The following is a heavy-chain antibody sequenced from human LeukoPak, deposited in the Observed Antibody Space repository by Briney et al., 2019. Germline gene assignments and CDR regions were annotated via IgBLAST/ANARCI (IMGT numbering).Heavy chain of an antibody. CDR1: GYTLTELS. CDR2: FDPEDGET. J-gene: IGHJ4*02. D-gene: IGHD1-1*01. V-gene: IGHV1-24*01. Sequence: ASVKVSCKVSGYTLTELSMHWVRQAPGEGLEWMGGFDPEDGETIYAQKFQGRVTMTEDTSTDTAYMELSSLRSEDTAVYYCATREGGSTTPDYWGQGTLVTVSS. CDR3: ATREGGSTTPDY.